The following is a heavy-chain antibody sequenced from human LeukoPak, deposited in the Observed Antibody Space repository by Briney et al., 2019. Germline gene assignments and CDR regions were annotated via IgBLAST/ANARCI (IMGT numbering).Heavy chain of an antibody. D-gene: IGHD3-9*01. CDR1: GYRFTGND. V-gene: IGHV1-2*02. J-gene: IGHJ5*02. Sequence: ASVKVSCKTSGYRFTGNDMQWVRQAPGKGLEWMGWINPNSGGTNYAQKFQGRVTMTRDTSISTAYMELSRLRSDDTAVYYCARDTISTRYFDWLSGGGGWFDPWGQGTLVTVSS. CDR3: ARDTISTRYFDWLSGGGGWFDP. CDR2: INPNSGGT.